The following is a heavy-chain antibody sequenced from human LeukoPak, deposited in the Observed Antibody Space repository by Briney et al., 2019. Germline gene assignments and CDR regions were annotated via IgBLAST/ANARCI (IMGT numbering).Heavy chain of an antibody. Sequence: GGSLRLSCAASGFTFSSYGMHWVRQAPGKGLEWVALISYDGSSKYYADSVKGRFTVSRDNPRNTLYLQMNSLTTEDTGLYYCARAPYYGSNWFDPWGQGTLVTVSS. CDR2: ISYDGSSK. D-gene: IGHD3-16*01. J-gene: IGHJ5*02. CDR3: ARAPYYGSNWFDP. V-gene: IGHV3-30*19. CDR1: GFTFSSYG.